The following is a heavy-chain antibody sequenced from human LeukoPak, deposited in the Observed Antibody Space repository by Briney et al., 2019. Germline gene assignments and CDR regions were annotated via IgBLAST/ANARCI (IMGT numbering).Heavy chain of an antibody. D-gene: IGHD3-22*01. J-gene: IGHJ4*02. V-gene: IGHV1-18*01. Sequence: ASVKVSCKASGYNLISYGIIWVRQAPGQGLEWMGWISAYNVNTNYAQKFQGRVTMTTDTSTSTAYMELRSLKSDDTAVYFCARSYDTSGYYNYYLDYWGQGTLVTVSS. CDR3: ARSYDTSGYYNYYLDY. CDR1: GYNLISYG. CDR2: ISAYNVNT.